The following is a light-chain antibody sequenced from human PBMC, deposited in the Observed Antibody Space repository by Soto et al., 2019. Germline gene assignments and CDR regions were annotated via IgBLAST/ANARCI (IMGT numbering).Light chain of an antibody. CDR1: ASTIGRNY. CDR3: AGWDDNRSGFYV. V-gene: IGLV1-47*02. J-gene: IGLJ1*01. Sequence: QSVLTQSPSASGTPGQRVTISCSGSASTIGRNYVYWYQQLPRTATKLLIYSNSQRPSAVPARVSASESGTSASLAISGLRSEAEADYDCAGWDDNRSGFYVFGDGTKLTVL. CDR2: SNS.